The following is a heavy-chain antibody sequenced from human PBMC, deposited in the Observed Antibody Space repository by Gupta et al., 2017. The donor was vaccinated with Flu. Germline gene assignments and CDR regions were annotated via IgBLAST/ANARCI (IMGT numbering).Heavy chain of an antibody. J-gene: IGHJ3*02. V-gene: IGHV1-2*04. D-gene: IGHD3-9*01. Sequence: QVQLVQSGAEVKKPGASVKVSCKASGYTFTGYYMHWVRQAPGQGLEWMGWINPNSGGTNYAQKFQGWVTRTRDTSISTAYMELSRLRSDDTAVYYCARGNPYSYYDIGTGDYFGAFDIGGQGTMVTVSS. CDR1: GYTFTGYY. CDR2: INPNSGGT. CDR3: ARGNPYSYYDIGTGDYFGAFDI.